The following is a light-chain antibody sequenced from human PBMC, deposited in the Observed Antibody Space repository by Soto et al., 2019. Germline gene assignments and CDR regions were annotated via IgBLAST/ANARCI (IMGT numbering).Light chain of an antibody. CDR2: KVS. V-gene: IGKV2-30*01. Sequence: DVEMTQSPLSLPVTLGQPASISCRSSPPPASNDPNTYLHWFQQRPGQSPRLLIYKVSNRESGVPDRFSGSGSGTAFTLKISRVEAEDVGVYYCMQGTHWPITFGQGTRLEIK. J-gene: IGKJ5*01. CDR1: PPPASNDPNTY. CDR3: MQGTHWPIT.